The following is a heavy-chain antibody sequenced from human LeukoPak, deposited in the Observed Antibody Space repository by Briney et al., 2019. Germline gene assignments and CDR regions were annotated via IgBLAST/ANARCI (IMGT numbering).Heavy chain of an antibody. CDR3: ARGPSFLYDILTGYSPYYYYYGMDV. J-gene: IGHJ6*02. CDR2: VYHSGST. V-gene: IGHV4-59*01. D-gene: IGHD3-9*01. Sequence: SETLSLTCTVSGGSINAYYWSWIRQPPGKGLEWIGYVYHSGSTNYNPSLKSRVTISVDTSKNQFSLKLSSVTAADTAVYYCARGPSFLYDILTGYSPYYYYYGMDVWGQGTTVTVSS. CDR1: GGSINAYY.